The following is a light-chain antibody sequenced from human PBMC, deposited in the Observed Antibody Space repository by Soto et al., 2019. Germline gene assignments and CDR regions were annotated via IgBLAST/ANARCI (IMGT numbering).Light chain of an antibody. CDR2: GAS. CDR1: QSVYSN. CDR3: QQYNSWPLT. Sequence: EVLMTQSPATLSVSPGERVTLSCRASQSVYSNLAWYQQKPGQAPRLLIYGASTRATGLPARFSGSGSGTEFTLTISSLPSEDFAVYYCQQYNSWPLTFGGGTKVEIK. J-gene: IGKJ4*01. V-gene: IGKV3-15*01.